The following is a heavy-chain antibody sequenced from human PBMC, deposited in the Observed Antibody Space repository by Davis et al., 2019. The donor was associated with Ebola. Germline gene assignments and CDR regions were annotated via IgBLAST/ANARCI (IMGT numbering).Heavy chain of an antibody. CDR1: GFTFSSYG. CDR3: AKSGAAIAAAGPTYFDY. Sequence: GESLKISCAASGFTFSSYGMHWVRQAPGKGLEWVAVIWYDGSNKYYADSVKGRFTISRDNSKNTLYLQMNSLRADDTAVYYCAKSGAAIAAAGPTYFDYWGQGTLVTVSS. J-gene: IGHJ4*02. V-gene: IGHV3-33*03. D-gene: IGHD6-13*01. CDR2: IWYDGSNK.